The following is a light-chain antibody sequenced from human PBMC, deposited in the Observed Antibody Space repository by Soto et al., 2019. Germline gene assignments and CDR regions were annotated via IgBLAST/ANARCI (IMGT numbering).Light chain of an antibody. V-gene: IGKV3-20*01. CDR2: GSS. Sequence: EIVLTQSPGILSLSPGERATLSCRASQTVSGNYLAWYQQKPGQSPRLLIYGSSDWATGIPDRFSGSGSGTDFTLTINRVEPEDFAVYYCQQYCSSPPYTFGQGTTLEI. J-gene: IGKJ2*01. CDR3: QQYCSSPPYT. CDR1: QTVSGNY.